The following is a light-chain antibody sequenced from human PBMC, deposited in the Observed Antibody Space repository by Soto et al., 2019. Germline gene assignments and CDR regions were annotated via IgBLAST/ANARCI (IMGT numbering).Light chain of an antibody. CDR1: QGISNY. V-gene: IGKV1-27*01. J-gene: IGKJ2*01. Sequence: DIQMTQSPSSLSASVGDRVTITCRASQGISNYLAWYQQRPGQVPKLLIYGAFTLQSGVPSRFRGSGSGTDFTLTISSLQPEDVATYYCQKYNSAPYAFGQGTKLEIK. CDR2: GAF. CDR3: QKYNSAPYA.